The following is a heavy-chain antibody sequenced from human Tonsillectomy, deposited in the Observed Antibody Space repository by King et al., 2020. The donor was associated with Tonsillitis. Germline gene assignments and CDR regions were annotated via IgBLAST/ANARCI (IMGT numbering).Heavy chain of an antibody. CDR1: GGTFSSYA. J-gene: IGHJ4*02. CDR3: ATVTPGTLTTWRGDWTLDY. Sequence: QLVQSGAEVKKPGSSVKVSCKASGGTFSSYAISWVRQAPGQGLEWMGGIIPLFGTVNYAQKFQGRVTISADESTSTAYMELSSLGSEDTAVYYCATVTPGTLTTWRGDWTLDYWGQGTLVTVSS. V-gene: IGHV1-69*12. D-gene: IGHD4-17*01. CDR2: IIPLFGTV.